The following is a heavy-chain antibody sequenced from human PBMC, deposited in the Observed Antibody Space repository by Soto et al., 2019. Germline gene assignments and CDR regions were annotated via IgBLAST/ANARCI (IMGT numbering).Heavy chain of an antibody. V-gene: IGHV4-39*01. Sequence: PSETLSLTCTVSGGSISSSSYYWGWIRQPPGKGLEWIGSIYYSGSTYYNPSLKSRVTISVDTSKNQFSLKLSSVTAADTAVYYCANTYYYDSSGYPIIPNYWGQGTLVTVSS. CDR2: IYYSGST. CDR1: GGSISSSSYY. D-gene: IGHD3-22*01. J-gene: IGHJ4*02. CDR3: ANTYYYDSSGYPIIPNY.